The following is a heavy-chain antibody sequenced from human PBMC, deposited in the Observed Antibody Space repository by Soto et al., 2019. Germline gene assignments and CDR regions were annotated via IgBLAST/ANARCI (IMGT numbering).Heavy chain of an antibody. Sequence: SGPTLVNPTETLTLTCTFSGFSLASPGMCVSWIRQSPGKALEWLALIERDDDDKYYSTSLKTRLTISKDTRKNQVVLTMANMEPADTATYYCARSIRGPRRFNGMDVWGQGTTVTVSS. J-gene: IGHJ6*02. CDR2: IERDDDDK. CDR1: GFSLASPGMC. V-gene: IGHV2-70*13. CDR3: ARSIRGPRRFNGMDV. D-gene: IGHD1-20*01.